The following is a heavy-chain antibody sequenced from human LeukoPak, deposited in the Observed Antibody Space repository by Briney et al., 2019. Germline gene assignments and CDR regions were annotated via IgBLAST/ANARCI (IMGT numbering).Heavy chain of an antibody. J-gene: IGHJ4*02. V-gene: IGHV3-30*02. CDR3: AKLYCSSTSCAEAGY. D-gene: IGHD2-2*01. CDR2: IRHDGSNK. Sequence: GGSLRLSCAASGFTFSSYGMHWVRQAPGKGLEWVAFIRHDGSNKYYADSVKGRFTISRDNSKNTLYLQMNSLRAEDTAVYYCAKLYCSSTSCAEAGYWGQGTLVTVSS. CDR1: GFTFSSYG.